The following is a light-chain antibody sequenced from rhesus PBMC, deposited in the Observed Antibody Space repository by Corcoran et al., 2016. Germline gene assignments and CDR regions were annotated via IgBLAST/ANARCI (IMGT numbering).Light chain of an antibody. V-gene: IGKV3-53*01. CDR1: QSVTNY. CDR2: NAS. CDR3: QKYSNSPFT. J-gene: IGKJ3*01. Sequence: QVMLTQSPATLSLSPGERATLSCRASQSVTNYLAWYQQKPGQAPRLLIYNASSRAAGFPARFSGSGSGTEVTLTISSLEPEDFAVYYCQKYSNSPFTFGPGTKLDIK.